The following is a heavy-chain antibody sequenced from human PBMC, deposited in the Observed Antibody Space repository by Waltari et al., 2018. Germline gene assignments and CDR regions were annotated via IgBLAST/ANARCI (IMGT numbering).Heavy chain of an antibody. Sequence: QVQLRESGPGLVKPPETLSPTCTVSGVSMGGHSWVWIRQPPGKGLEWGGYVHHSGNTNYNPSLKSRVSMSIDTSNNQFSLSLTSLTTADTAVYYCAREGDGDKGSAFDIWGHGTMVTVSS. V-gene: IGHV4-59*11. J-gene: IGHJ3*02. CDR1: GVSMGGHS. CDR2: VHHSGNT. D-gene: IGHD3-10*01. CDR3: AREGDGDKGSAFDI.